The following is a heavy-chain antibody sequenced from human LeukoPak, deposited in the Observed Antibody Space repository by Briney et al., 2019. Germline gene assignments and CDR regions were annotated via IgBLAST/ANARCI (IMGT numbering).Heavy chain of an antibody. CDR1: GFTFSSYG. Sequence: GGSLRLSCAASGFTFSSYGVHWVRQAPGKGLEWVAFIRYDGSNKYYADSVKGRFTISRDNSKNTLYLQMNSLRAEDTAVYYCAKALSPIVVVPAAPDFDYWGQGTLVTVSS. CDR2: IRYDGSNK. J-gene: IGHJ4*02. D-gene: IGHD2-2*01. CDR3: AKALSPIVVVPAAPDFDY. V-gene: IGHV3-30*02.